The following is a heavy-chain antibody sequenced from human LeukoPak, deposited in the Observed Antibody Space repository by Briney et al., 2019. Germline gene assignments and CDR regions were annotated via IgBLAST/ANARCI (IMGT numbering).Heavy chain of an antibody. D-gene: IGHD2-15*01. CDR1: GGSISSYY. CDR2: IYYSGST. J-gene: IGHJ5*02. Sequence: SETLSLTCTVSGGSISSYYWGWIRQPPGKGLEWIGYIYYSGSTNYNPSLKSRVTISVDTSKNQFSLKLSSVTAADTAVYYCARGIRGYNWFDPWGQGTLVTVSS. CDR3: ARGIRGYNWFDP. V-gene: IGHV4-59*01.